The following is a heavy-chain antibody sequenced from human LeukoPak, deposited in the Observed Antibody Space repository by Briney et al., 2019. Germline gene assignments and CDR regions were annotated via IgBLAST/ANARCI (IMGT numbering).Heavy chain of an antibody. CDR2: IYYSGST. V-gene: IGHV4-59*08. D-gene: IGHD3-10*01. Sequence: KPSETLSLTCTVSGGSISSYYWSWIRQPPGKGLEWIGYIYYSGSTNYNPSLKSRVTISVDTSKNQFSLKLSSVTAADTAVHYCARLAAHERLLWFGGYFDYWGQGTLVTVSS. CDR3: ARLAAHERLLWFGGYFDY. CDR1: GGSISSYY. J-gene: IGHJ4*02.